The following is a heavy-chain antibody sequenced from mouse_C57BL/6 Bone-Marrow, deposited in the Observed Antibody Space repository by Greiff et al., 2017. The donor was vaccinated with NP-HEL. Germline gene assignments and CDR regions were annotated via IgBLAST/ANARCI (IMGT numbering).Heavy chain of an antibody. V-gene: IGHV2-6-1*01. Sequence: QVQLQQSGPGLVAPSQSLSITCTVSGFSLTSYGVHWVRQPPGKGLEWLVVIWRDGSTTYNSALKSRLSISKDNSKSQVFLKMNSLQTDDTAMYYCARHRGLGGDYFDYWGQGTTLTVSS. D-gene: IGHD4-1*01. CDR1: GFSLTSYG. CDR2: IWRDGST. CDR3: ARHRGLGGDYFDY. J-gene: IGHJ2*01.